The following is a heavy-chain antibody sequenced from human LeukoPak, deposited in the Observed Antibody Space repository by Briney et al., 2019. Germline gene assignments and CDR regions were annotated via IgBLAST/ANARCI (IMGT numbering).Heavy chain of an antibody. V-gene: IGHV4-34*01. J-gene: IGHJ6*03. CDR3: ARGGGNLLPYFDPKYYYYMDV. D-gene: IGHD3-9*01. CDR1: GGSSSGYY. Sequence: SETLSLTCAVYGGSSSGYYWSWIRQPPGKGLEWIAEINHSGSTNYNPSLRGRVTVYLDTFKNQFSLKLSSVTAADTAVYYCARGGGNLLPYFDPKYYYYMDVWGKGTTVTVSS. CDR2: INHSGST.